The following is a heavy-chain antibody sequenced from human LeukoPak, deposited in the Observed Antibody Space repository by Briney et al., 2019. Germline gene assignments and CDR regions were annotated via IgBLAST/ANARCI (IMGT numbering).Heavy chain of an antibody. CDR3: ARGGRHYSLRGGWYERALGGLAAYYFDY. CDR2: IYYSGST. V-gene: IGHV4-59*01. J-gene: IGHJ4*02. Sequence: SETLSLTCTVSGGSISSYYWSWIRQPPGKGLEWIGYIYYSGSTNYNPSLKSRVTISVDTSKNQFSLKLSSVTAADTAVYYCARGGRHYSLRGGWYERALGGLAAYYFDYWGQGTLVTVSS. D-gene: IGHD6-19*01. CDR1: GGSISSYY.